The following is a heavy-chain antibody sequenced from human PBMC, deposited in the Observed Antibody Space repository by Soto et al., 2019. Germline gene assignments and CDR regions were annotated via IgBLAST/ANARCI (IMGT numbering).Heavy chain of an antibody. V-gene: IGHV1-69*01. CDR2: IIPIFGTA. Sequence: QVQLVQSGAEVKKPGSSVKVSCKASGGTFSSYAISWVRQAPGQGLEWMGGIIPIFGTANYAQKFQGRVTITADESTSTAYMELSSLRSEDTAVYYCARDHRYNWNHYYYYGMDVWGQGTTVTVSS. J-gene: IGHJ6*02. CDR1: GGTFSSYA. D-gene: IGHD1-20*01. CDR3: ARDHRYNWNHYYYYGMDV.